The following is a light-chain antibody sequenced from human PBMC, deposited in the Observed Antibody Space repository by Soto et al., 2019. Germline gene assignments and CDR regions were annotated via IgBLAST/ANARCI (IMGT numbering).Light chain of an antibody. V-gene: IGKV3-20*01. J-gene: IGKJ4*01. Sequence: EIVLPQSPGTLSLSPGERATLSCRASQSVSSSYLAWYQQKPGQAPRLLIYGASSRATGIPDRFSGSGSGTDFTLTISSLQPEDFATYYCQQLNSYLLTFGGGTKVDIK. CDR2: GAS. CDR3: QQLNSYLLT. CDR1: QSVSSSY.